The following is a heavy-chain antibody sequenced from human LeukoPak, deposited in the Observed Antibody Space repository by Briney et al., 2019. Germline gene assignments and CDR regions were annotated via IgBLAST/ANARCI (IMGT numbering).Heavy chain of an antibody. V-gene: IGHV1-8*01. CDR3: ARSLGSYWGKDFLNWFDP. J-gene: IGHJ5*02. D-gene: IGHD3-16*01. CDR1: EYTFTNYD. Sequence: ASVKVSCKASEYTFTNYDINWVRQATGQGLEWMGWINPNSGNTGYTQKFQGRVTMTRNTSLSTAYMELTSLKSEDTAVYYCARSLGSYWGKDFLNWFDPWGQGTLVTVSS. CDR2: INPNSGNT.